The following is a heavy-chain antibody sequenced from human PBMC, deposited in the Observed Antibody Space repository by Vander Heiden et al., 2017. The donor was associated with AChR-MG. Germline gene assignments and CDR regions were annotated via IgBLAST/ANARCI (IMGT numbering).Heavy chain of an antibody. V-gene: IGHV3-23*01. CDR3: AKEGGGCYNPARHYFDY. CDR1: GSTFSSYA. CDR2: ISGSGGST. D-gene: IGHD3-16*01. Sequence: EVQLLESGGGLVQPGGSLRLPCAASGSTFSSYAMRWVHRAPGKGLEWVSAISGSGGSTYYADSVKGWFTISRDNSKNTLYLQMNSLRAQDTAVYYCAKEGGGCYNPARHYFDYWGQGTLVAVSS. J-gene: IGHJ4*02.